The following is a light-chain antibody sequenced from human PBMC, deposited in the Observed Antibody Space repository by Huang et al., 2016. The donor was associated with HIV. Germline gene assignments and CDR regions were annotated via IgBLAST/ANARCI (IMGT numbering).Light chain of an antibody. CDR2: DVS. Sequence: DIQMTQSPTSLSAFVGDTVTISCRATHHLNPYLNWYHQKPGKAPKLIIYDVSKFETGVPSRFSAGGSRTHFTRTIHSLQSDDIGTYYCQHYKKLGLAFGGGAKVEIK. V-gene: IGKV1-33*01. CDR3: QHYKKLGLA. J-gene: IGKJ4*01. CDR1: HHLNPY.